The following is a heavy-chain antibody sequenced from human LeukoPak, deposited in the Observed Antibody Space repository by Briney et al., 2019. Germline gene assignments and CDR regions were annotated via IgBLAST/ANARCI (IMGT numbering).Heavy chain of an antibody. V-gene: IGHV3-15*01. CDR3: AKEYSSSWYENAFDI. Sequence: GGSLRLSCAASGFTFSNAWMSWVRQAPGKGLEWVGRIKNKINAGTTDYAAPVKGRFTISRDNSKNTLYLQMNSLKTEDTAVYYCAKEYSSSWYENAFDIWGQGTMVTVSS. J-gene: IGHJ3*02. CDR2: IKNKINAGTT. CDR1: GFTFSNAW. D-gene: IGHD6-13*01.